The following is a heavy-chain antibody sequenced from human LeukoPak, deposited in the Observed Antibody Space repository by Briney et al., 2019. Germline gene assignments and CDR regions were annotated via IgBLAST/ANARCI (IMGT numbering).Heavy chain of an antibody. J-gene: IGHJ4*01. V-gene: IGHV5-51*01. CDR3: ARQGYCGGDCYRGFDY. D-gene: IGHD2-21*02. Sequence: GESLKISXKGSGYSFTSYWIGWVRQMPGKGLEWMGIIYPGDSDTIYSPSFQGQVTISADKSISTAYLQWSSLKASDTAMYYCARQGYCGGDCYRGFDYWGHRTLVTVSS. CDR2: IYPGDSDT. CDR1: GYSFTSYW.